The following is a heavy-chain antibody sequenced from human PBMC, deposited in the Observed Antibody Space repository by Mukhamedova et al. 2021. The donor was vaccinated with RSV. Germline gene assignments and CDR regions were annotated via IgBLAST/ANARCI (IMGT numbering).Heavy chain of an antibody. V-gene: IGHV3-23*01. J-gene: IGHJ3*02. CDR3: AKDMYPSGWYDFFDI. D-gene: IGHD6-19*01. Sequence: MGWVRQAPGKGLEWVSAIGGTGGKTFLADSVKGRFTISRDNAKNTLYLQLHSLRVEDTARYYCAKDMYPSGWYDFFDIWGQETMVTVS. CDR2: IGGTGGKT.